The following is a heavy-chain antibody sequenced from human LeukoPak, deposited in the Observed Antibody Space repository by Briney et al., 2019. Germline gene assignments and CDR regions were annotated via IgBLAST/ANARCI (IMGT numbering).Heavy chain of an antibody. CDR1: GGSISSYC. V-gene: IGHV4-4*07. Sequence: SETLSLTCTVSGGSISSYCWSWIRQPAGKGLEWIGRIYTSGSTNYNPSLKSRVTISVDKSKNQFSLKLSSVTAADTAVYYCARAMDMDTAMVFDYWGQGTLVTVSS. J-gene: IGHJ4*02. CDR3: ARAMDMDTAMVFDY. D-gene: IGHD5-18*01. CDR2: IYTSGST.